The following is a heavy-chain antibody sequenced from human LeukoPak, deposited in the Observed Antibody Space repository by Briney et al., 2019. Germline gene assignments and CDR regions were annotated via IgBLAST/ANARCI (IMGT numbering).Heavy chain of an antibody. CDR2: IYYSGST. J-gene: IGHJ4*02. Sequence: PSETLSLTCTVSGGSICSGDYYWSWIRQPPGKGLEWIGYIYYSGSTYYNPSLKSRVTISVDTSKNQFSLKLSSVTAADTAVYYRAREEGGWAFDYWGQGTLVTVSS. D-gene: IGHD6-19*01. V-gene: IGHV4-30-4*08. CDR3: AREEGGWAFDY. CDR1: GGSICSGDYY.